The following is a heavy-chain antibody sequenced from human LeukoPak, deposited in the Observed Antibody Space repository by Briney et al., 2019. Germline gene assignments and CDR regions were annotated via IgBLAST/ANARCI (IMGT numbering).Heavy chain of an antibody. Sequence: GRSLRLSCVASGFTFSSYAMSWVRQAPGKGLEWVSAISGRGGSTYYADSVKGRFTISRDNSKNTLYLQMNSLRAEDTAVYYCAKDVGVDGDYRFDYWGQGTLVAVSS. V-gene: IGHV3-23*01. J-gene: IGHJ4*02. D-gene: IGHD4-17*01. CDR1: GFTFSSYA. CDR2: ISGRGGST. CDR3: AKDVGVDGDYRFDY.